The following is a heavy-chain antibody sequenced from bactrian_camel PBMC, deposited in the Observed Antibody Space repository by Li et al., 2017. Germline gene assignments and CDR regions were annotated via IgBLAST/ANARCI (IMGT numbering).Heavy chain of an antibody. CDR2: IDFVGST. Sequence: HVQLVESGGGSVQTGGSLKLSCARTRTRFTASRYCMGWFRQAPGKEREQVATIDFVGSTTYADSVKGRFTISQDSRGTLWLQMNSLKPEDTAMYYCAAGPFCRHVLTATPQTIRGQGTQVTVS. D-gene: IGHD4*01. J-gene: IGHJ4*01. CDR3: AAGPFCRHVLTATPQTI. CDR1: RTRFTASRYC. V-gene: IGHV3S53*01.